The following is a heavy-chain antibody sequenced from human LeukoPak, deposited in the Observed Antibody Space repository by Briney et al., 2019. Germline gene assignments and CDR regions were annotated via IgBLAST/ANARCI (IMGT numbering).Heavy chain of an antibody. Sequence: PGGSLRLSCTASGFTFGDYAMSWVRQAPGKGLEWVGFIRSNTFGGTGEYAASVKGRFIISRDDSKSIAYLQMNSLKTEDTAVYYCTRDQYRYNYGSGSSCLFDYWGQGTLVTVSS. CDR3: TRDQYRYNYGSGSSCLFDY. CDR1: GFTFGDYA. CDR2: IRSNTFGGTG. J-gene: IGHJ4*02. V-gene: IGHV3-49*04. D-gene: IGHD3-10*01.